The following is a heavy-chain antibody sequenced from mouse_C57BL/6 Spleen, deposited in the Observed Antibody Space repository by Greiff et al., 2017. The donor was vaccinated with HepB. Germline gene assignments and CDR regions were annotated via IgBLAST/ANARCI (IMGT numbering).Heavy chain of an antibody. V-gene: IGHV1-52*01. CDR2: IDPSDSET. J-gene: IGHJ3*01. D-gene: IGHD2-2*01. CDR3: ARGYGYDGAWVAY. Sequence: VQLQQSGAELVRPGSSVKLSCKASGYTFTSYWMHWVKQRPIQGLEWIGNIDPSDSETHYNQKFKDKATLTVDKSSSTAYMQLSSLTSEDSAVYYCARGYGYDGAWVAYWGQGTLVTVSA. CDR1: GYTFTSYW.